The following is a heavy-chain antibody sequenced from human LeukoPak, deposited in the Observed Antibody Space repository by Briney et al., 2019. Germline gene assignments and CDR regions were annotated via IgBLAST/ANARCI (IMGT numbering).Heavy chain of an antibody. D-gene: IGHD3-3*02. Sequence: PGGSLRLSCAVSEFAFTDYYMSWVRQAPGKGLEWVSAISGSGGSTYYADSVKGRFTISRDHSKNTLYLQMNSLRAEDTAVYYCARSIWHIYFQHWGQGTMVTVSS. CDR1: EFAFTDYY. CDR3: ARSIWHIYFQH. V-gene: IGHV3-23*01. CDR2: ISGSGGST. J-gene: IGHJ1*01.